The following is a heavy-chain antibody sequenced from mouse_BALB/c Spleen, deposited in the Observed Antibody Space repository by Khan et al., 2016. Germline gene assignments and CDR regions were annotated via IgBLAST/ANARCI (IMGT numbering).Heavy chain of an antibody. D-gene: IGHD2-14*01. CDR3: TRSYRSRPGTMDY. CDR2: INTYTGEP. CDR1: GYTFTNYG. Sequence: QIQLVQSGPELKKPGETVKISCKASGYTFTNYGMNWVKQAPGKGLKWMGWINTYTGEPTYGADFKGRFAFSLATSASTAYLQINNLKNEDTATYFGTRSYRSRPGTMDYWGQGTSVTVSS. V-gene: IGHV9-3-1*01. J-gene: IGHJ4*01.